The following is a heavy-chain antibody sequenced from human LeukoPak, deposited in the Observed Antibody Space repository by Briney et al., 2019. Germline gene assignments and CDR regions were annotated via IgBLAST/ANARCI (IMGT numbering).Heavy chain of an antibody. D-gene: IGHD2-15*01. J-gene: IGHJ4*02. V-gene: IGHV3-7*01. CDR1: GLTFNNYA. CDR2: IDQDGSER. CDR3: ARGGWYYFDY. Sequence: GGSLRLSCAVSGLTFNNYAMSWVRQAPGKGLEWVANIDQDGSERYYVDSVKGRFTIYRDNAKNSLYLQMNSLRAEDTAIYYCARGGWYYFDYWGQGTLVTVSS.